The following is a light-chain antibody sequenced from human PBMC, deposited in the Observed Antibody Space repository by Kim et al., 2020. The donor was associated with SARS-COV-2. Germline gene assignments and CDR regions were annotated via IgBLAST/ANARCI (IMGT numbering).Light chain of an antibody. V-gene: IGLV3-1*01. Sequence: SVSPGQTASITCSGDKLGDKYACWYQQKPGQSPVLVIYQDSKRPSGIPERFSGSNSGNTATLTISGIQAMDEADYYCQAWDSSTAVFGTGTKVTVL. J-gene: IGLJ1*01. CDR3: QAWDSSTAV. CDR1: KLGDKY. CDR2: QDS.